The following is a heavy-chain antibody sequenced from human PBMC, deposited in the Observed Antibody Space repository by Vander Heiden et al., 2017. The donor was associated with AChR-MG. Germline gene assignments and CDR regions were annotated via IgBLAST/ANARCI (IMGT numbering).Heavy chain of an antibody. V-gene: IGHV3-33*01. J-gene: IGHJ6*03. CDR2: IWYDGSNK. Sequence: QVQLVESGGGVVQPGRSVRLPCAASGFTFSSYGMHWVSQAPGKGLEWVAVIWYDGSNKYYADSVKGRFTISRDKSKNTLYLKMNRMRAEDTAVYYCARAYYYYYMDVWGKGTTVTVSS. CDR3: ARAYYYYYMDV. CDR1: GFTFSSYG.